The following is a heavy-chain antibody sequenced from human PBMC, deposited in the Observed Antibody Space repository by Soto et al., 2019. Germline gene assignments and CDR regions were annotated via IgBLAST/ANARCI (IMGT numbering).Heavy chain of an antibody. Sequence: GGSLRLSCAASGFTFSSYGMHWVRQAPGKGLEWVAVIWYDGSNKYYADSVKGRFTISRDNSKNTLYLQMNSLRAEDTAVYYCARPSFGIAVAGYFDYCGQGTLVTVSS. J-gene: IGHJ4*02. D-gene: IGHD6-19*01. CDR2: IWYDGSNK. CDR1: GFTFSSYG. V-gene: IGHV3-33*01. CDR3: ARPSFGIAVAGYFDY.